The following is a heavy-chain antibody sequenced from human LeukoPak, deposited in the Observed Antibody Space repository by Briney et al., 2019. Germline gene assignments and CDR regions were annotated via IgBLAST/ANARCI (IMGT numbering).Heavy chain of an antibody. CDR3: ARHPPSLKSGFDY. Sequence: SETLSLTCTVSGGSISSSSYYWGWIRQPPGRGLEWIGSIYYSGSTYYNPSLKSRVTISVDTSKNQFSLKLSSVTAADTAVYYCARHPPSLKSGFDYWGQGTLVTVSS. CDR1: GGSISSSSYY. CDR2: IYYSGST. V-gene: IGHV4-39*01. J-gene: IGHJ4*02. D-gene: IGHD3-10*01.